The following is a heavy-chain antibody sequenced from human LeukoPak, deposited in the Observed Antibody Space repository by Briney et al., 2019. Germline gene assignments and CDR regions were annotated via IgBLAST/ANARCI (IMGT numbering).Heavy chain of an antibody. V-gene: IGHV3-73*01. CDR3: TRAHIVVEPDY. CDR1: GFTFSGSA. J-gene: IGHJ4*02. CDR2: IRSKANSYAT. D-gene: IGHD2-21*01. Sequence: SGGSLRLSCAASGFTFSGSAMHWVRQASGKGLEWVGRIRSKANSYATAYAASVKGRFTISRDDSKNTAYLQMDSLKTEDTAVYYCTRAHIVVEPDYWGQGTLVTVSS.